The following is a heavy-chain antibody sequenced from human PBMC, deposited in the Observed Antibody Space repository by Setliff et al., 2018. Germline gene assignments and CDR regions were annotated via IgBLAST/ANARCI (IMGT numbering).Heavy chain of an antibody. CDR3: ARVYTLTIPPDY. CDR1: GFTVSSNE. D-gene: IGHD4-17*01. V-gene: IGHV3-53*05. CDR2: ISGGST. J-gene: IGHJ4*02. Sequence: GGSLRLSCAASGFTVSSNEMSWVRQAPGKGLEWVSSISGGSTYYADSRKGRFTISRDNSKNTLHLQMNSLRSDDTAVYYCARVYTLTIPPDYWGQGTLVTVSS.